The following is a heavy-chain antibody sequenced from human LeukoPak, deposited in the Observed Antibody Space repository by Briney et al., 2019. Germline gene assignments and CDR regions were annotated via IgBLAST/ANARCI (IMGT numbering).Heavy chain of an antibody. CDR2: ISSSGSTI. Sequence: GGSLRLSCAASGFTFSSYEMNWVRQAPGKGLEWVSYISSSGSTIYYADSVKGRFTISRDNAKNSLYLQMNSLRAEDTAVYYCARDRGGSGWFNWGQGTLVTVSS. J-gene: IGHJ4*02. V-gene: IGHV3-48*03. D-gene: IGHD6-19*01. CDR3: ARDRGGSGWFN. CDR1: GFTFSSYE.